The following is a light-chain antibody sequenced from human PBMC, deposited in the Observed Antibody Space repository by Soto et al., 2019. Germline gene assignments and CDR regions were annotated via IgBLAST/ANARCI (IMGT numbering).Light chain of an antibody. Sequence: DIQMTQSPSSLSASVGDRVTITCRASQSISSYLNWYQQKPGKAPNLLIYAASSLQSGVPSRFSGSGAGPDYTLTISSLQPEDFATYYCQQSYRTPPWTFGQGTKVEIK. CDR2: AAS. CDR1: QSISSY. J-gene: IGKJ1*01. CDR3: QQSYRTPPWT. V-gene: IGKV1-39*01.